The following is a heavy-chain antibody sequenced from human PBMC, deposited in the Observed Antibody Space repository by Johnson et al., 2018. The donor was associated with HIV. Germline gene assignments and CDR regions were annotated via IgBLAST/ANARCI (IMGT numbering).Heavy chain of an antibody. Sequence: MQLVESGGGLKQPGGSLRLSCAASGFTFSSYDMHWVRQATGKGLEWVSTIGTAGDTYYPGSVQGRFTVSREDAKNSLYLQMNSLRAGDTALYYCARAVCRGGRCYSHDAFDIWGQGTMVTVSS. CDR2: IGTAGDT. CDR1: GFTFSSYD. J-gene: IGHJ3*02. D-gene: IGHD2-15*01. V-gene: IGHV3-13*01. CDR3: ARAVCRGGRCYSHDAFDI.